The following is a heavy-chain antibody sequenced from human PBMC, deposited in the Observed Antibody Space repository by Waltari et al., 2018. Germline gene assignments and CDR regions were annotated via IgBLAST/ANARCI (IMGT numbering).Heavy chain of an antibody. J-gene: IGHJ4*02. CDR2: VNSDGSNT. D-gene: IGHD6-19*01. CDR3: VAATPSSDK. Sequence: EVELVESGGGLVQPGGSLRLSCEVSGVSLSDRWMPWVRQTPEKGLLWVARVNSDGSNTAYADSVRGRFIISRDTARNTLFLQMSSVRVDDTALYYCVAATPSSDKWGQGTLVTVSS. V-gene: IGHV3-74*01. CDR1: GVSLSDRW.